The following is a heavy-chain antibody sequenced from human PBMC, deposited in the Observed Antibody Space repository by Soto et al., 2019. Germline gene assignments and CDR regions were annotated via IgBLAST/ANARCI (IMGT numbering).Heavy chain of an antibody. D-gene: IGHD3-16*01. V-gene: IGHV1-2*02. J-gene: IGHJ4*02. CDR3: AREHAGFGDY. Sequence: GASVKVSCKASGYTFTDDYIHWVRQAPGQGLEWVGWVNPKTGGPNYAPKFQGRVTMTRDTSISTTYMELTSLTSDDTAVYYCAREHAGFGDYWGPGTLVTVSS. CDR1: GYTFTDDY. CDR2: VNPKTGGP.